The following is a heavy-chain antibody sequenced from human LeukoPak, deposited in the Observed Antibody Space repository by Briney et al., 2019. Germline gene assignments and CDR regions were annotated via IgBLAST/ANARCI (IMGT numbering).Heavy chain of an antibody. Sequence: ASETLSLTCAIYGGSFSGYYWTWIRQTPEKGLEWIGEMNPSGSTSYNPSLKSRVTISVDTSKNQFSLKLSSVTAADTAVYYCARGRQDVTMIVVVMTAVSYYLDVWGKGTTVTVS. V-gene: IGHV4-34*01. CDR1: GGSFSGYY. J-gene: IGHJ6*03. CDR2: MNPSGST. CDR3: ARGRQDVTMIVVVMTAVSYYLDV. D-gene: IGHD3-22*01.